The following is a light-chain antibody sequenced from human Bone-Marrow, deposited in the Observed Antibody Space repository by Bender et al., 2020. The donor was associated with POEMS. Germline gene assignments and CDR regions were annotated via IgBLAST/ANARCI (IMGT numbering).Light chain of an antibody. V-gene: IGLV3-1*01. CDR2: QDT. CDR3: QAWDTYSVI. Sequence: SYEVTQPPSVSVSPGQTASITCSGDDLGDKYVAGYQQNPGQSLVLVIYQDTKRPSGIPERFSGSNSGNTATLTISGTQAMDEADYYCQAWDTYSVIFGGGTKLTVL. J-gene: IGLJ2*01. CDR1: DLGDKY.